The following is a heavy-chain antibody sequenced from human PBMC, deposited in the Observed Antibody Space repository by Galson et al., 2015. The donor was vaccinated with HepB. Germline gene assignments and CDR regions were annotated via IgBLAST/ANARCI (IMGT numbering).Heavy chain of an antibody. Sequence: SLRLSCAASGFTFSNYAMHWVRQAPGKGPEYVSALTGNGGTTHYANSVKGRFTISGDISGNTMYLQTDSLRPEDMAVYYCARERESSGYFGYFDLWGRGTPVIVSS. CDR2: LTGNGGTT. D-gene: IGHD3-22*01. J-gene: IGHJ2*01. V-gene: IGHV3-64*01. CDR1: GFTFSNYA. CDR3: ARERESSGYFGYFDL.